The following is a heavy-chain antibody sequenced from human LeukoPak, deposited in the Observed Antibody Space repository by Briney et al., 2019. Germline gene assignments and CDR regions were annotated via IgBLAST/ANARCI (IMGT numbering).Heavy chain of an antibody. Sequence: GGALRLSCAASGFTLSSYEKKWGRPAPGKGLEWGFYISSSGSTIYYADSVKGRFTISRDNAKNSLYLQMNSLRAEDTAVYYCARDKIVGPTKLDSWGQGTLVTVSS. J-gene: IGHJ4*02. V-gene: IGHV3-48*03. D-gene: IGHD1-26*01. CDR3: ARDKIVGPTKLDS. CDR2: ISSSGSTI. CDR1: GFTLSSYE.